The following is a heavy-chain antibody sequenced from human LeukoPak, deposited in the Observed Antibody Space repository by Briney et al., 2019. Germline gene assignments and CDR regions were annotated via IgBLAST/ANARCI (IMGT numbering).Heavy chain of an antibody. CDR3: ARVDTVMAYYFDL. D-gene: IGHD5-18*01. CDR2: IYSGGTT. Sequence: PGGSLRLSCSASGFTFSNYAMHWVRQAPGKGLEWVSTIYSGGTTYYADSVMGRFTISRHNSRNTLYLQMNSLRAEDTAVYYCARVDTVMAYYFDLWGQGTLVTVSS. V-gene: IGHV3-53*04. J-gene: IGHJ4*02. CDR1: GFTFSNYA.